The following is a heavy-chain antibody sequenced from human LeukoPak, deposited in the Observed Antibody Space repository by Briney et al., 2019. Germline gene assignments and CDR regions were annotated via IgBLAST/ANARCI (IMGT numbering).Heavy chain of an antibody. Sequence: GGSLKISCKGSGYSFASYWTGWVRQMPGKGLEWMGIIYPGDSDTRYSPSFQGQVTISADKSISTAYLQWSSLKASDTAMYYCARLRGPGGNWNLWEFDPWGQGTLVTVSS. D-gene: IGHD1-20*01. J-gene: IGHJ5*02. CDR2: IYPGDSDT. CDR3: ARLRGPGGNWNLWEFDP. V-gene: IGHV5-51*01. CDR1: GYSFASYW.